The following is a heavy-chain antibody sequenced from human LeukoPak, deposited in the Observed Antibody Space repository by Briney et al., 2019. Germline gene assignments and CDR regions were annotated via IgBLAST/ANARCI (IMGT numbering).Heavy chain of an antibody. Sequence: SETLSLTCAVYGGSFSGYYWSWIRQPPGKGLEWIGRIYTSESPTYNPSLKSRVTMSLDTSKNQFSLKLSSVTAADTAVYYCARVSSSWYQDWYFDLWGRGTLVTVSS. D-gene: IGHD6-13*01. CDR1: GGSFSGYY. V-gene: IGHV4-59*10. J-gene: IGHJ2*01. CDR2: IYTSESP. CDR3: ARVSSSWYQDWYFDL.